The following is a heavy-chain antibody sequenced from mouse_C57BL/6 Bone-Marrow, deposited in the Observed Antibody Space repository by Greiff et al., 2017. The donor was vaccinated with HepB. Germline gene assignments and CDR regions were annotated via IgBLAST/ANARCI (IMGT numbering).Heavy chain of an antibody. CDR2: IYPGSGNT. D-gene: IGHD2-4*01. Sequence: QVQLQQSGAELVRPGASVKLSCKASGYTFTDYYINWVKQRPGQGLEWIARIYPGSGNTYYNEKFKGKATLTAEKSSSTAYMQLSSLTSEDSAVYFCARSRSDYDYDGYFDYWGQGTTLTVSS. J-gene: IGHJ2*01. V-gene: IGHV1-76*01. CDR3: ARSRSDYDYDGYFDY. CDR1: GYTFTDYY.